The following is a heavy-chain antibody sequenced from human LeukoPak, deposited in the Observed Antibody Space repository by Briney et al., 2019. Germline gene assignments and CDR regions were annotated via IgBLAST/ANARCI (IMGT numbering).Heavy chain of an antibody. Sequence: PSQTLSLTCAVSGGSISSGDYSWSWIRQPPGKGLEWIGYIYYSGSTNYNPSLKSRVTISVDTSKNQFSLKLSSVTAADTAVYYCAREGAYYYYGMDVWGQGTTVTVSS. CDR2: IYYSGST. CDR3: AREGAYYYYGMDV. V-gene: IGHV4-61*08. J-gene: IGHJ6*02. CDR1: GGSISSGDYS.